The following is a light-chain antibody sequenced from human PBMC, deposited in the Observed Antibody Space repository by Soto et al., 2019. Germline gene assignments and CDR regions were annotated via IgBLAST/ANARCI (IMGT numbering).Light chain of an antibody. V-gene: IGLV1-51*01. CDR1: GSNIGSNS. CDR3: GTWESYLSVWV. Sequence: QSVLTQPPSVSAAPGQTVTISCSGSGSNIGSNSVSWYQQVPGTAPKLLLYDNNKRPSGIPDRFFGSKSGTSATLGIAGLQTADEADYYCGTWESYLSVWVFGGGTKLTVL. CDR2: DNN. J-gene: IGLJ3*02.